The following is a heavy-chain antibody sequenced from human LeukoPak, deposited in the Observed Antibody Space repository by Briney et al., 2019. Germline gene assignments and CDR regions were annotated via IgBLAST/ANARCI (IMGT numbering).Heavy chain of an antibody. J-gene: IGHJ4*02. D-gene: IGHD3-10*01. CDR1: GFTFSSYS. Sequence: PGGSLRLSCAASGFTFSSYSMNWVRQAPGKGLEWVSSISSSSSYIYYADSVKGRFTISRDNSKNTLYLQMNSLRAEDTAVYYCARGLSTGSGSPYYFDYWGQGTLVTVSS. CDR2: ISSSSSYI. V-gene: IGHV3-21*01. CDR3: ARGLSTGSGSPYYFDY.